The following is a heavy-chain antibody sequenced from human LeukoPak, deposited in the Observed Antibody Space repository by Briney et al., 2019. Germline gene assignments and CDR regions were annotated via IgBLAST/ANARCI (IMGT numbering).Heavy chain of an antibody. CDR3: ARRRDYYDSGVYKGPFFDY. J-gene: IGHJ4*02. CDR2: IYYTGST. Sequence: PSETLSLTCTVSGASISDYYWSWIRQPPGKGLEWFGYIYYTGSTKYNPSLKSRVTISIDTSKNQFSLRLSSVTAADAAVYYCARRRDYYDSGVYKGPFFDYWGQGTLVTVSS. V-gene: IGHV4-59*01. CDR1: GASISDYY. D-gene: IGHD3-22*01.